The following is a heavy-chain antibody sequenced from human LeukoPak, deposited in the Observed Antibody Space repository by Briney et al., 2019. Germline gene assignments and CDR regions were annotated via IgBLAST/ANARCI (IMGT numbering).Heavy chain of an antibody. CDR1: GDSVSSKSAA. J-gene: IGHJ5*02. CDR3: AGTTVVSGGFDP. D-gene: IGHD4-17*01. V-gene: IGHV6-1*01. Sequence: SQTLSLTCAISGDSVSSKSAAWNWIRQSPSRGLEWLGRTYYRSKWYNDYAVSVKSRITINPDTSKNQFSLQLNSVTPEDTAVYYCAGTTVVSGGFDPWGQGTLDTVSS. CDR2: TYYRSKWYN.